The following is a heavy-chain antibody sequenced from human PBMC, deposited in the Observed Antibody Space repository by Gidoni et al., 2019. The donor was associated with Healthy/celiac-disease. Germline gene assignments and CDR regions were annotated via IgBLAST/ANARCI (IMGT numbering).Heavy chain of an antibody. J-gene: IGHJ6*02. CDR3: AKAIRRDYYYYGMDV. CDR2: ISCSVGCT. Sequence: EGKLLESGGGLVQPGGSLRRSCAAAGCTFSSYAMSWVRQAPGKGLDWVSAISCSVGCTYYADSVMGRFTISRDNSKHSLYLQMNSLRAEDTAVYYCAKAIRRDYYYYGMDVWGQGTTVTVSS. CDR1: GCTFSSYA. D-gene: IGHD3-9*01. V-gene: IGHV3-23*01.